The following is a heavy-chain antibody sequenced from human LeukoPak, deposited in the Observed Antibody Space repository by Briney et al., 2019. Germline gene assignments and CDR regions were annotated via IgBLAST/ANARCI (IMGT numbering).Heavy chain of an antibody. CDR2: IYYSGST. V-gene: IGHV4-39*07. CDR1: GGSISSSSYY. CDR3: ARDPGYSGYDRGTDFDY. J-gene: IGHJ4*02. D-gene: IGHD5-12*01. Sequence: SETLSLTCTVSGGSISSSSYYWGWIRQPPGKGLEWIGSIYYSGSTYYNPSLKSRVTISVDTSKNQFSLKLSSVTAADTAVYYCARDPGYSGYDRGTDFDYWGQGTLVTVSS.